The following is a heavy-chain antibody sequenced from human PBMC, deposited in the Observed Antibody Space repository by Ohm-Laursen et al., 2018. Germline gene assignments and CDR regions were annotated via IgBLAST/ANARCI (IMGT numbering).Heavy chain of an antibody. CDR1: GASISSYY. CDR3: ARGSGYNLY. CDR2: INYSGST. Sequence: TLSLTCAVSGASISSYYWSWIRQPPGKGLEWMGYINYSGSTNYNPSLKSRVTISVDTSKNQFSVKLSSVTAADTAVYYCARGSGYNLYWGQGTLVTVSS. D-gene: IGHD3-22*01. V-gene: IGHV4-59*01. J-gene: IGHJ4*02.